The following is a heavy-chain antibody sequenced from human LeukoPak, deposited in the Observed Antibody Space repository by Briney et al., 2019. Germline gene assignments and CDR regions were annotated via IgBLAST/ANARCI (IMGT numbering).Heavy chain of an antibody. V-gene: IGHV4-34*01. CDR2: INHSGGT. CDR1: GESFSEYY. J-gene: IGHJ5*02. CDR3: AFEGPVSGYAFDP. D-gene: IGHD5-12*01. Sequence: SETLSLTCAVYGESFSEYYWNWIRQPPGKGLEWMGQINHSGGTNYHPSLKTRVTISLDTSKNQVSLKLRSVTAADTAVYYCAFEGPVSGYAFDPWGQGALVAVSS.